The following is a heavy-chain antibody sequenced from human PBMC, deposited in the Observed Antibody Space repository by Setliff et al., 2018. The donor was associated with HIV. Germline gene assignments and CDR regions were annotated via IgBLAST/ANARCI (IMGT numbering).Heavy chain of an antibody. V-gene: IGHV3-23*01. CDR1: GFTFSTYA. J-gene: IGHJ4*02. CDR2: ISGSGGST. D-gene: IGHD3-10*01. CDR3: ARIPPITMVRGDPFDY. Sequence: GGSLRLSCAASGFTFSTYAMSWVRQAPGKGLEWVSAISGSGGSTYYADSVKGRFSISRDNSKNTLYLQMNNLRAEDTAVYYGARIPPITMVRGDPFDYWGQGTLVTVSS.